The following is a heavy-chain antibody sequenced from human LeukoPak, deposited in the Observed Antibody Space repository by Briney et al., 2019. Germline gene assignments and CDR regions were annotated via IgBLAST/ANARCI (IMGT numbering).Heavy chain of an antibody. V-gene: IGHV3-48*03. CDR1: GFTFSSYG. Sequence: GGSLRLSCAASGFTFSSYGMNWVRQAPGKGLEWVSYISSSGSTIYYADSVKGRFTISRDNAKNSLYLQMNSLKAEDTAVYYCASMVRYFDWPPLGYWGQETLVTVSS. CDR3: ASMVRYFDWPPLGY. J-gene: IGHJ4*02. CDR2: ISSSGSTI. D-gene: IGHD3-9*01.